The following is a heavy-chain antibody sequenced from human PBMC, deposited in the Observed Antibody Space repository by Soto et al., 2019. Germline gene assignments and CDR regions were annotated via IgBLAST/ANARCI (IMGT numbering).Heavy chain of an antibody. Sequence: QVQIQQWGAGVLKPSETLSLTCAVNGGSFSGFYWGWIRQPPGKGLEWIGVFNHGGSTSYNTSLKSQEAISTETSKSQWSLSLTSVTADNTAIYYCARSAGSFGGGGYHGAWRQGNQVTAS. CDR1: GGSFSGFY. D-gene: IGHD3-10*01. J-gene: IGHJ5*02. V-gene: IGHV4-34*01. CDR3: ARSAGSFGGGGYHGA. CDR2: FNHGGST.